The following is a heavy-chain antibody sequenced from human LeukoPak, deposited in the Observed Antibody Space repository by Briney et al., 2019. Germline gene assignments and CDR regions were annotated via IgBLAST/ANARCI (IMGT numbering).Heavy chain of an antibody. V-gene: IGHV1-69*04. CDR2: IIPTQSIT. J-gene: IGHJ4*02. D-gene: IGHD5-24*01. CDR3: AREVRDGYNQFDY. CDR1: GGTFSRYA. Sequence: SVRVSCKASGGTFSRYAISWVRQAPGQGLEWMGRIIPTQSITNNAQKFQGRVTITADKSTSTAYMELSSLRSEDTAVYYCAREVRDGYNQFDYWGQGTLVTVSS.